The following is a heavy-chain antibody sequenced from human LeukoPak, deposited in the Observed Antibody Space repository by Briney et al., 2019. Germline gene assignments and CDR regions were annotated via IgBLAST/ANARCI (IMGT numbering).Heavy chain of an antibody. D-gene: IGHD6-6*01. CDR2: ISSSGSSR. V-gene: IGHV3-48*03. J-gene: IGHJ4*02. CDR1: GFTFSSYE. CDR3: ATVGRAARPGH. Sequence: GGSLRLSCAASGFTFSSYEMNWVRQAPGKGLEWVSYISSSGSSRYYADSVKGRFTISRDNAKNSLFLQMNSLRGEDTAVYYCATVGRAARPGHWGQGTLVTVSS.